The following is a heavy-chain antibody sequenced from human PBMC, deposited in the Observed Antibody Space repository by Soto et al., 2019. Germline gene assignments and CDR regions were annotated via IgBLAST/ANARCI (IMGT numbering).Heavy chain of an antibody. J-gene: IGHJ5*02. Sequence: QVQLVQSGAEVKKPGASVKVSCKASGYTFTSYYMHWVRQAPGQGLEWMGIINPSGGSTSYAQKFQGXXTXTXXTSTSTVYMELSSLRSEDTAVYYCASSSYGSRFDPWGQGTLVTVSS. D-gene: IGHD1-26*01. V-gene: IGHV1-46*03. CDR2: INPSGGST. CDR1: GYTFTSYY. CDR3: ASSSYGSRFDP.